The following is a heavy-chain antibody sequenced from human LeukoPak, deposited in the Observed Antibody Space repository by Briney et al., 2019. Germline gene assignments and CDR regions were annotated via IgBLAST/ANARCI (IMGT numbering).Heavy chain of an antibody. V-gene: IGHV4-59*01. CDR2: IYSSGST. J-gene: IGHJ4*02. Sequence: SETLSLTCTVSGASISSYYWSWIRQPPGKGLEWIGYIYSSGSTNYNPSLKSRVTISVDTSENQLSLKLRSVTAADTAVYYCARAHSSSWYMDYWGQGTLVTVSS. D-gene: IGHD6-13*01. CDR3: ARAHSSSWYMDY. CDR1: GASISSYY.